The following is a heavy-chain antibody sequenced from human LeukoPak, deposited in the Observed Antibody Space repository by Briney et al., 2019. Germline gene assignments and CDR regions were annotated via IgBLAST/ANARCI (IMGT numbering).Heavy chain of an antibody. Sequence: ASVKVSCKASGYTFTSYGISWVRQAPGQGLEWMGWISAYNGNTNYAQKLQGRVTMTTDTSTSTAYMELRSLRSEDTAMYYCAINQAGYCGGGSCYRHEFYYMDVWGKGTSVTVSS. CDR3: AINQAGYCGGGSCYRHEFYYMDV. V-gene: IGHV1-18*01. CDR2: ISAYNGNT. J-gene: IGHJ6*03. CDR1: GYTFTSYG. D-gene: IGHD2-15*01.